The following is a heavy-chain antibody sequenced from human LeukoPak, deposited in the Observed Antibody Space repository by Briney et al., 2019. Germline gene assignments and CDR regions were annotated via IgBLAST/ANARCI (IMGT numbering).Heavy chain of an antibody. V-gene: IGHV1-69*01. CDR2: IIPIFGTA. J-gene: IGHJ6*03. CDR3: ANGYYDFWSGYYRSVRYYYYYMDV. Sequence: GSSVEVSCKASGGTFSSYAISWVRQAPGQGLEWMGGIIPIFGTANYAQKFQGRVTITADESTSTAYMELSSLRSEDTAVYYCANGYYDFWSGYYRSVRYYYYYMDVWGKGTTVTVSS. CDR1: GGTFSSYA. D-gene: IGHD3-3*01.